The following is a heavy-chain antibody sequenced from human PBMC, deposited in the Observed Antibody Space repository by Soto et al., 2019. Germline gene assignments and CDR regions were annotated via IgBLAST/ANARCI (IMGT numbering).Heavy chain of an antibody. D-gene: IGHD1-26*01. CDR1: GFTFDDYG. CDR2: INWNGGST. CDR3: ARGRVVGAILPFDY. V-gene: IGHV3-20*04. J-gene: IGHJ4*02. Sequence: PGGSLRLSCAASGFTFDDYGMSWVRQAPGKGLEWVSNINWNGGSTGYADSVKGRFTISRDNAKNSLYLQMNSLRAEGTALYYCARGRVVGAILPFDYWGQGTLVTVSS.